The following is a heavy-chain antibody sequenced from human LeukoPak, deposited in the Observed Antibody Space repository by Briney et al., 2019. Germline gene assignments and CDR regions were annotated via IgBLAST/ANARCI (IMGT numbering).Heavy chain of an antibody. J-gene: IGHJ4*02. Sequence: GGSLRLSCAASGFTFNNAWMSWVRPAPGKGLEGVGRIKRKTDGGTTDYAAPVKGRFTISRDDSKNTLYLQMNSLKTEDTAVYYCTTGIAVAGTFFDYWGQGTLVTVSS. CDR2: IKRKTDGGTT. D-gene: IGHD6-19*01. CDR3: TTGIAVAGTFFDY. CDR1: GFTFNNAW. V-gene: IGHV3-15*01.